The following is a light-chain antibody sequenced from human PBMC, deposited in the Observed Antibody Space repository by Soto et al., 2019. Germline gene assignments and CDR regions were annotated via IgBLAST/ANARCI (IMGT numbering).Light chain of an antibody. CDR1: QSIRSW. CDR3: QHPVCWRWT. Sequence: DIQMTQSPSTLSASLGDRVTITCRASQSIRSWLSWYQLRPGKAPKVLIYDASSLEGGVPSRFSGSGSGTEFTLTISRLQPDDFAAYSCQHPVCWRWTFGHGTKVDIK. V-gene: IGKV1-5*01. J-gene: IGKJ1*01. CDR2: DAS.